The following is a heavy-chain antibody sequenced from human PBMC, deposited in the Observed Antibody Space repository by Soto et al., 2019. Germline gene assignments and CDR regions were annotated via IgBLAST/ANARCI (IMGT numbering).Heavy chain of an antibody. CDR3: AGDRGGGEGYCSGGSCYGDFYYYGMDV. CDR2: ISYDGSNK. CDR1: GFTFSSYA. J-gene: IGHJ6*02. D-gene: IGHD2-15*01. V-gene: IGHV3-30-3*01. Sequence: QVQLVESGGGVVQPGRSLRLSCAASGFTFSSYAMHWVRQAPGKGLEWVAVISYDGSNKYYADSVKGRFTISRDKSKKTVYLQMNRLRAGDKAVYYCAGDRGGGEGYCSGGSCYGDFYYYGMDVWGQGTKVTVSS.